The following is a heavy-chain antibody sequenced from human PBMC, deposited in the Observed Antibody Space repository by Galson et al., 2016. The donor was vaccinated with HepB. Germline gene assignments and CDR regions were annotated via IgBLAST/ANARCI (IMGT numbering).Heavy chain of an antibody. J-gene: IGHJ5*02. V-gene: IGHV4-59*02. CDR2: MYYSGRT. CDR1: GASVTSYY. Sequence: ETLSLTCTVSGASVTSYYWSWIRQPPGKGLEWIGCMYYSGRTDYSPSLKRRVTMSADTSKNQFSLGLSSVTAADTAVYYCARQQVGNNWFDPWGQGTLVTVSS. CDR3: ARQQVGNNWFDP.